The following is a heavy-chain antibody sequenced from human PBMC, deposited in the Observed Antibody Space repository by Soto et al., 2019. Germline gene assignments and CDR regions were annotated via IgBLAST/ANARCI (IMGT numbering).Heavy chain of an antibody. CDR3: ARESEDLTSNFDY. CDR1: GFTFTRYS. Sequence: PGGSLRLSCAASGFTFTRYSMNWVRQAPGKGLEWVSSISSTTNYIYYGDSMKGRFTISRDNAKNSLYLEMNSLRAEDTAVYYCARESEDLTSNFDYWGQGTLVTVSS. V-gene: IGHV3-21*06. J-gene: IGHJ4*02. CDR2: ISSTTNYI.